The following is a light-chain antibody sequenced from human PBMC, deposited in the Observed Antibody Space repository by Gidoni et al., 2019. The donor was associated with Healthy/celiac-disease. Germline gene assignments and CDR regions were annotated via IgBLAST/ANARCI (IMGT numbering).Light chain of an antibody. Sequence: DIVLTQSPGTLSLSPGERATLSCRASQSVSSSYLAWYQQKPGQAPRLLIYGASSRATGIPDRFSGSGSGTDFTLTISRLEPEDFAVYYCQQYGSSPPDTFGGXTKVEIK. V-gene: IGKV3-20*01. CDR1: QSVSSSY. CDR2: GAS. J-gene: IGKJ4*01. CDR3: QQYGSSPPDT.